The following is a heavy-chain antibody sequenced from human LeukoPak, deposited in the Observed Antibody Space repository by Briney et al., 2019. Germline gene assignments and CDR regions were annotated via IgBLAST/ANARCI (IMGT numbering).Heavy chain of an antibody. CDR3: AREQDFQH. Sequence: GRSLRLPCAASGFTFDDYAMHWVRQAPGKGLEWVSGISWNSGSIGYADSVKGRFTISRDNAKNSLYLQMNSLRAEDTAVYYCAREQDFQHWGQGTLVTVSS. CDR2: ISWNSGSI. V-gene: IGHV3-9*01. J-gene: IGHJ1*01. CDR1: GFTFDDYA.